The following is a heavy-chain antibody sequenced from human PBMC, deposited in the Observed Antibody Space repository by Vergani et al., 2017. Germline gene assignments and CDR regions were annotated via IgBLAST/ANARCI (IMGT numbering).Heavy chain of an antibody. D-gene: IGHD3-10*01. Sequence: QVQLQESGPGLVKPSETLSLTCIVSGGSISPYYWSWIRQPAGKGLEWIGRIHSSGTTNYNPSLKSRVTLSVDTSKNQLSLRMTSVTAADTAVYYCARDSWTSELRGVYWFDTWGQGTLVSVSS. CDR2: IHSSGTT. CDR1: GGSISPYY. V-gene: IGHV4-4*07. CDR3: ARDSWTSELRGVYWFDT. J-gene: IGHJ5*02.